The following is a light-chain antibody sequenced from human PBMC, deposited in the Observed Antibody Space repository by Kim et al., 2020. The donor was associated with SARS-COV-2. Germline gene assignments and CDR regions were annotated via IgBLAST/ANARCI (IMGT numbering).Light chain of an antibody. CDR1: ENVFKK. CDR3: QQYNNWPLT. Sequence: VSPGERATRSCRASENVFKKLAWYRQKPGQAPRLVSYDTSTRATGIPTRFSGSGSGTEFSLTISNLQSEDFALYYCQQYNNWPLTFGQGTKVDIK. CDR2: DTS. V-gene: IGKV3-15*01. J-gene: IGKJ1*01.